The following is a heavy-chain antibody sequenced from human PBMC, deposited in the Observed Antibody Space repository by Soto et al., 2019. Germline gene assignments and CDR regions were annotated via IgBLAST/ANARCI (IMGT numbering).Heavy chain of an antibody. Sequence: SEALSLTCTVSGGSISGYYWSWIRQPPGKGLEWIGSIYYSGSTYYNPSLKSRVTISVDTSKNQFSLKLSSVTAADTAVYYCARHRITMVRGVITGAFDIWGQGTMVTVSS. CDR1: GGSISGYY. D-gene: IGHD3-10*01. V-gene: IGHV4-59*05. J-gene: IGHJ3*02. CDR3: ARHRITMVRGVITGAFDI. CDR2: IYYSGST.